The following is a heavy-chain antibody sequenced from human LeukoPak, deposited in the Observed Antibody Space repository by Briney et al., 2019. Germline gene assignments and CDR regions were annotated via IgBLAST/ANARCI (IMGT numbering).Heavy chain of an antibody. CDR3: ARARSYDSSGYYRGIPYYFDY. D-gene: IGHD3-22*01. CDR1: GFTFSSYS. V-gene: IGHV3-48*01. Sequence: GRSLRLSCAASGFTFSSYSMNWVRQAPGKGLEWVSYISSSSSTIYYADSVKGRFTISRDNAKNSLYLQMNSLRAEDTVVYYCARARSYDSSGYYRGIPYYFDYWGQGTLVAVAS. CDR2: ISSSSSTI. J-gene: IGHJ4*02.